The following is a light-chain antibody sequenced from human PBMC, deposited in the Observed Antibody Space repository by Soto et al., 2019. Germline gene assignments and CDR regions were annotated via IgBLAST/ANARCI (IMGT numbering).Light chain of an antibody. CDR3: QQYGRSPIT. Sequence: EIVLTQSPGTLSLSPGERATLSCRASQSLGGTYLACYQQQPGRAPRLLIDGASNRATDIPDRFTGGGSGTDFTLTVSRLEPEDFAVYFCQQYGRSPITFGQGTRLEIK. CDR2: GAS. J-gene: IGKJ5*01. CDR1: QSLGGTY. V-gene: IGKV3-20*01.